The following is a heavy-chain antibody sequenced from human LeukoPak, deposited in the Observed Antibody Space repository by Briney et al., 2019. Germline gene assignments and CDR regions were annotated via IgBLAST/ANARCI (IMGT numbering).Heavy chain of an antibody. CDR1: GFTFSQYY. Sequence: PGGSLRLSCAVSGFTFSQYYMGWVRQAPGKGLESVAIIAGDGSYRAYVDSVKGRFTISRDNTKNTLYLQMSSLRDEDTAIYYCARARPDGSSYFDYWGQGILVTVSS. V-gene: IGHV3-7*01. J-gene: IGHJ4*02. D-gene: IGHD3-16*02. CDR3: ARARPDGSSYFDY. CDR2: IAGDGSYR.